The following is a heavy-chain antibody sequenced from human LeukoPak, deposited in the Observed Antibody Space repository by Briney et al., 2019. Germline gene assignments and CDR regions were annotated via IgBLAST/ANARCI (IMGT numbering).Heavy chain of an antibody. Sequence: NSSETLSLTCTVSGGSISSYYWSWIRQPPGKGLEWIGYIYYSGSTNYNPSLKSRVTISVDTSKNQFSLKLSSVTAADTAVYYCARTDTTVVTPGDYWGQGTLVTVSS. V-gene: IGHV4-59*01. CDR3: ARTDTTVVTPGDY. CDR1: GGSISSYY. D-gene: IGHD4-23*01. J-gene: IGHJ4*02. CDR2: IYYSGST.